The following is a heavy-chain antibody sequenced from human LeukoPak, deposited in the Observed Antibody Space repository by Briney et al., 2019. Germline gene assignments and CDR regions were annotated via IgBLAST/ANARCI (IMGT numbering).Heavy chain of an antibody. V-gene: IGHV4-34*01. CDR1: GGSFSSSY. D-gene: IGHD3-16*01. Sequence: SETLSLTCAVYGGSFSSSYWSWIRQSPGKGLEWIGEINHSGSTNYNPSLKSRVTISMDTSKNQFSLKLRSVTAADTAVYYCTRSPPPGATAYGVVDLWGQGTLVTVSS. CDR3: TRSPPPGATAYGVVDL. J-gene: IGHJ4*02. CDR2: INHSGST.